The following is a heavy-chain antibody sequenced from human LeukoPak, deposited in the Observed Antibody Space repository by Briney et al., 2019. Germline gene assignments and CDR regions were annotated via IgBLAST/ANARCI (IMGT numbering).Heavy chain of an antibody. CDR3: AREGTTVTHFDY. D-gene: IGHD4-17*01. V-gene: IGHV4-59*01. CDR2: IYYSGST. Sequence: SETLSLTCTVSGDSISTYYWSWIRQPPGKGLEWIGYIYYSGSTNYNPSLKSRVTISVDTSKNQFSLKLSSVSAADTAVYYCAREGTTVTHFDYWGQGTLVTVSS. J-gene: IGHJ4*02. CDR1: GDSISTYY.